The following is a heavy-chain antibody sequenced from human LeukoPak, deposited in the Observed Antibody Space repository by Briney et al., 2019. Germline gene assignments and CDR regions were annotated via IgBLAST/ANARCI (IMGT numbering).Heavy chain of an antibody. J-gene: IGHJ4*02. D-gene: IGHD1-14*01. CDR3: ARGLKPPSD. Sequence: PGGSLRLSCAASGFTFSGYWMSWVRQAPGKGLEWVANIKQDGSEKYYVDSVKGRFTISRDNAKNSLYLQMNSLRAEDTAVYYCARGLKPPSDWGQGTLVTVSS. V-gene: IGHV3-7*01. CDR1: GFTFSGYW. CDR2: IKQDGSEK.